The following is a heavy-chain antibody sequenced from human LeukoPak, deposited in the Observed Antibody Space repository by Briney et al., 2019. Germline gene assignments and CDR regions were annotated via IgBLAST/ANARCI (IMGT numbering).Heavy chain of an antibody. V-gene: IGHV1-69*13. CDR2: IIPIFGTA. Sequence: PGASVKVSCKASGGTFSSYAISWVRQAPGQGLEWMGGIIPIFGTANYAQKFQGRVTITADESTSTAYMELSSLRSEDTAVYYCARALERYDSSGSAGYWGQGTLVTVSS. CDR1: GGTFSSYA. D-gene: IGHD3-22*01. J-gene: IGHJ4*02. CDR3: ARALERYDSSGSAGY.